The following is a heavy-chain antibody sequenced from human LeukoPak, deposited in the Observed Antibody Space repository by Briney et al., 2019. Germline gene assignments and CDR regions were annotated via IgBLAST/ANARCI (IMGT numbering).Heavy chain of an antibody. Sequence: GGSLRLSCAASGFTFSSYSMSWVRQAPGKGLVWVSRIKYDGSFTTYADSVRGRFTISRDNAKNTLYLQMSSLRAEDTAVYYCVKTDWFDPWGQGTLVTVSS. CDR2: IKYDGSFT. J-gene: IGHJ5*02. CDR3: VKTDWFDP. V-gene: IGHV3-74*01. CDR1: GFTFSSYS.